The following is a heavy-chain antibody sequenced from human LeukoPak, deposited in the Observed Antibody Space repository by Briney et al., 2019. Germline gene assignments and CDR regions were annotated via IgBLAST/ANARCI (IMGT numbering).Heavy chain of an antibody. V-gene: IGHV4-59*08. CDR1: GGSIRNHY. D-gene: IGHD3-22*01. CDR2: IHYSGST. J-gene: IGHJ4*02. CDR3: ARREDSGNRGYYGL. Sequence: PSETLSLTCTVSGGSIRNHYWSWVRQPPGKGLEWIGYIHYSGSTNYNPSLKSRVTMSVDTSNNRISLKVTSVTAADTAVYYCARREDSGNRGYYGLWGQGTLITVSS.